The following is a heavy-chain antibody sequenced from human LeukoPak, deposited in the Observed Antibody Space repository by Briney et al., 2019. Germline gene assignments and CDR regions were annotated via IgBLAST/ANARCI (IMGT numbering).Heavy chain of an antibody. Sequence: PGGSLRLSCAASGFTFSSYSMNWVRQAPGKGLEWVSSICSGGSYIYYADSVKGRFTISRDNAKNILYLQMNSLRAEDTALYYCAKDTRRVVQAAISWFDPWGQGNLVTVSS. CDR2: ICSGGSYI. D-gene: IGHD2-2*01. CDR3: AKDTRRVVQAAISWFDP. V-gene: IGHV3-21*04. CDR1: GFTFSSYS. J-gene: IGHJ5*02.